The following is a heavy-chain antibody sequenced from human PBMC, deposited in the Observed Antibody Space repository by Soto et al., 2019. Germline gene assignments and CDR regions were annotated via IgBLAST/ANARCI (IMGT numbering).Heavy chain of an antibody. V-gene: IGHV1-18*04. CDR2: VSGYNDKT. CDR1: CYTFTNHG. Sequence: CTASCYTFTNHGISWVRQSPGQGLEWVGWVSGYNDKTKSAQKFKGRVTMTTDTSTSTAYMELRSLRSDDTAVYYCARDFYPVAYFFDYWGQGTLVTVSS. CDR3: ARDFYPVAYFFDY. D-gene: IGHD2-21*01. J-gene: IGHJ4*02.